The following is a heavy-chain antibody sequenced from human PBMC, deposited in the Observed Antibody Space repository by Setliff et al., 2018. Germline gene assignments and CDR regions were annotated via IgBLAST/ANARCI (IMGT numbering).Heavy chain of an antibody. J-gene: IGHJ4*02. CDR3: ARAESRAIVDY. CDR2: ISFSGST. V-gene: IGHV4-39*07. CDR1: GGSINSGPSYY. Sequence: TSETLSLTCTVSGGSINSGPSYYWGWIRQPPGKGLEWIGHISFSGSTYYNPSLTGRLSISIDTSKKQFSLKMRSVTAADTAVYFCARAESRAIVDYWGQGKLVTVSS. D-gene: IGHD1-26*01.